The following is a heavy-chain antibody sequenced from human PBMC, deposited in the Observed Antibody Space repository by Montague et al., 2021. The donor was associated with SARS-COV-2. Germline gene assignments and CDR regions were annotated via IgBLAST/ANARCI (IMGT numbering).Heavy chain of an antibody. D-gene: IGHD2-21*01. V-gene: IGHV4-59*13. CDR1: GGSINNYY. J-gene: IGHJ2*01. CDR2: IYYSGSVTT. Sequence: SETLSLTCSVSGGSINNYYWGWVRRSPGKGLEWIGYIYYSGSVTTSSNPSLKSRVSISVDTSENQFSLKLTSVTAADTAVYYCAGRGGGEVFARFMYWYFDVWGRGSLVTVSS. CDR3: AGRGGGEVFARFMYWYFDV.